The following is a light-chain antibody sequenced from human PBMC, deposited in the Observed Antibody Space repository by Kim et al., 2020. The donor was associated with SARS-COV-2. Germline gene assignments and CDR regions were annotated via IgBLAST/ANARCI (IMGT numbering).Light chain of an antibody. V-gene: IGKV3-20*01. J-gene: IGKJ4*01. CDR1: ESVGKNY. CDR2: DAS. CDR3: HQYAASPLT. Sequence: APGERAILSGRASESVGKNYLAWYQQKPGQSPRLLMYDASTRATGTPDRFSGSVSGTDFTLTISRLEPEDFAVYHCHQYAASPLTFGGGTKVEVK.